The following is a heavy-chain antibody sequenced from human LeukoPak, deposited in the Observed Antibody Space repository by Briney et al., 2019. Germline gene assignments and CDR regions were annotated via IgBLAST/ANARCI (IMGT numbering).Heavy chain of an antibody. CDR3: ARGEWPSPFDC. D-gene: IGHD3-3*01. J-gene: IGHJ4*02. CDR2: IYYSGST. Sequence: SETLSLTCTVSGGSISSYYWSWIRQPPGKGLEWIGYIYYSGSTNYNPSLKSRVTISVDTSKNQFSLKLSSVTAADTAVYYCARGEWPSPFDCWGQGTLVTVSS. CDR1: GGSISSYY. V-gene: IGHV4-59*01.